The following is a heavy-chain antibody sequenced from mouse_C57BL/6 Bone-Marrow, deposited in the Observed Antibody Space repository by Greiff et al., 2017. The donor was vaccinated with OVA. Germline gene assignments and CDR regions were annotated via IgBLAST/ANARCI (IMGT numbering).Heavy chain of an antibody. CDR1: GFTFSSYG. J-gene: IGHJ1*03. D-gene: IGHD2-4*01. CDR2: ISSGGSYT. CDR3: ARHGAFYYDYAWYFDV. V-gene: IGHV5-6*01. Sequence: EVQRVESGGDLVKPGGSLKLSCAASGFTFSSYGMSWVRQTPDKRLEWVATISSGGSYTYYPDSVKGRFTISRDNAKNTLYLQMSSLKSEDTAMYYCARHGAFYYDYAWYFDVWGTGTTVTVSS.